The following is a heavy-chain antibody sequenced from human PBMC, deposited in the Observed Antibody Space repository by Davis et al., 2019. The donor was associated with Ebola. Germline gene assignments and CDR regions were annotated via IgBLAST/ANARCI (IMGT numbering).Heavy chain of an antibody. V-gene: IGHV4-61*08. Sequence: SETLSLTCTVSGGSVSSGGYYWTWIRQPPGKGLEWIGHIYYSGSTNYNPSLKSRVTISVDTSKNQFSLELTSVTAADTAVYYCARGWRTAMIDDWGQGNLVTVSS. CDR3: ARGWRTAMIDD. CDR2: IYYSGST. D-gene: IGHD5-18*01. CDR1: GGSVSSGGYY. J-gene: IGHJ4*02.